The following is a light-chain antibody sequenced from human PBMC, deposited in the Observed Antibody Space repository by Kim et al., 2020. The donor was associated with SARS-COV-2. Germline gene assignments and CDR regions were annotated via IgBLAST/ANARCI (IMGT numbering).Light chain of an antibody. CDR1: QDINRY. V-gene: IGKV1-33*01. Sequence: DIQLTQSPSSLSASVGDRVTITCQASQDINRYLNWYQQKPGKAPKLLIYDASILQTGGPSRFSGSGAGTDFTFTISSLQPEDVATYYCQQFDHIPRSFGGGTKVEIK. J-gene: IGKJ4*01. CDR2: DAS. CDR3: QQFDHIPRS.